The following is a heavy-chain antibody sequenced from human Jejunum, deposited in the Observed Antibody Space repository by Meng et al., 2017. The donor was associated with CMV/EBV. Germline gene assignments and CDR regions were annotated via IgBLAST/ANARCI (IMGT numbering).Heavy chain of an antibody. CDR1: GFSPSTSGEG. CDR2: IYRGDDK. V-gene: IGHV2-5*02. J-gene: IGHJ4*02. Sequence: QITLKESGSTLVKPTPTLTLTCSFSGFSPSTSGEGVGWIRQPPGKALEWLALIYRGDDKRYSPSLNSRLTIAKDTSKNEVVLTLTNMGPIDTGTYYCAHFVGGYYPSRPDYWGQGTLVTVSS. CDR3: AHFVGGYYPSRPDY. D-gene: IGHD1-26*01.